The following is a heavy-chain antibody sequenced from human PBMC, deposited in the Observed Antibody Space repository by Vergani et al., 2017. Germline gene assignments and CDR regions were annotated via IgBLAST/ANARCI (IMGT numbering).Heavy chain of an antibody. CDR1: GGSFSGYY. Sequence: QVQLQQWGAGLLKPSETLSLTCAVYGGSFSGYYWSWIRQPPGKGLEWIGEINHSGSTNYNPSLKSRVTISVDTSKNQFSLKLSSVTAADTAVYYCARDTAAGIFDYWGQGTLVTVSS. J-gene: IGHJ4*02. CDR2: INHSGST. D-gene: IGHD6-13*01. V-gene: IGHV4-34*01. CDR3: ARDTAAGIFDY.